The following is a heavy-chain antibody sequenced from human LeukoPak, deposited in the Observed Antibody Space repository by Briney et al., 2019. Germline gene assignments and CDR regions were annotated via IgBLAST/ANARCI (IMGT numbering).Heavy chain of an antibody. Sequence: SETLSLTCTVSGGSISSSSYYWSWIRQPPGKGLEWIGGIYYSGSTYYNPSLKSRVTISVDTSKNQFSLKLSSVTAADTAVYYCARHVDRWIQLWLPGIWGQGTMVTVSS. J-gene: IGHJ3*02. CDR3: ARHVDRWIQLWLPGI. CDR1: GGSISSSSYY. V-gene: IGHV4-39*01. D-gene: IGHD5-18*01. CDR2: IYYSGST.